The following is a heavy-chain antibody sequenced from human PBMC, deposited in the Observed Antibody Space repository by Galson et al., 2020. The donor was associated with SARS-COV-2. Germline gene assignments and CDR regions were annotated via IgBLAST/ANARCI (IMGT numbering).Heavy chain of an antibody. D-gene: IGHD2-2*01. V-gene: IGHV3-30*04. CDR1: GFTFSSYA. Sequence: GGSLRLSCAASGFTFSSYAMHWVRQAPGKGLEWVAVISYDGSNKYYADSVKGRFTISRDNSKNTLYLQMNSLRAEDTAVYYCARELKIVVVPAANGDAFDIWGQGTMVTVSS. CDR2: ISYDGSNK. CDR3: ARELKIVVVPAANGDAFDI. J-gene: IGHJ3*02.